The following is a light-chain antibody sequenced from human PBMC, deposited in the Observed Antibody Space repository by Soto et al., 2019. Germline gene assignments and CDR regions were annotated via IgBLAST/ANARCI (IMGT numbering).Light chain of an antibody. CDR2: DVS. Sequence: QSALTQPASVSGSPGQSITISCTGTSSDVGGYNYVSWYQQHPGKAPKLMIYDVSNRPSGVSNRFSGSKSGNTASLTISGLQAEDEADYYCISYTSISTWVFGGGTKL. CDR3: ISYTSISTWV. J-gene: IGLJ3*02. V-gene: IGLV2-14*01. CDR1: SSDVGGYNY.